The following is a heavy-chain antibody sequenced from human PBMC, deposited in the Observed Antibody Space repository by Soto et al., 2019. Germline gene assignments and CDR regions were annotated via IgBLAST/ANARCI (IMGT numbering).Heavy chain of an antibody. CDR3: ARAPQVGVATIGYYYYYYGMDV. CDR2: INHSGST. V-gene: IGHV4-34*01. Sequence: KSSETLSLTCAVYGGSFSGYYWSWIRQPPGKGLEWIGEINHSGSTNYNPSLKSRVTISVDTSKNQFSLKLSSVTAADTAVYYCARAPQVGVATIGYYYYYYGMDVWGQGTTVTVSS. J-gene: IGHJ6*02. D-gene: IGHD5-12*01. CDR1: GGSFSGYY.